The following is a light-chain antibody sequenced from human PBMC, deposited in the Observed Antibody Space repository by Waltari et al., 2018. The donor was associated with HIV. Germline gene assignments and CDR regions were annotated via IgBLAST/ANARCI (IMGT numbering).Light chain of an antibody. J-gene: IGLJ1*01. Sequence: QSVLTQPPSVSGAPGQRVTISCTGSSPNTGAGYDVHWFQQLPGTAPKLLIYGNTNRPSGVPDRFSGSKSGTSASLAITGLQAEDEGDYYCQSYDSGLSAYVFGTGTKVTVL. CDR3: QSYDSGLSAYV. CDR1: SPNTGAGYD. CDR2: GNT. V-gene: IGLV1-40*01.